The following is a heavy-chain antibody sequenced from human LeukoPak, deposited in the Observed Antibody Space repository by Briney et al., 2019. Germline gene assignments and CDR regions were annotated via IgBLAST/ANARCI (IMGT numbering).Heavy chain of an antibody. CDR2: IYPGDSDT. V-gene: IGHV5-51*01. D-gene: IGHD1-26*01. CDR1: XXSFTXXW. CDR3: ARLHGSYYYYYGMDV. Sequence: SLXISCXXXXXSFTXXWIGWVRQMPGKGLEWMGIIYPGDSDTRYSPSFQGQVTISADKSISTAYLQWSSLKASDTAMYYCARLHGSYYYYYGMDVWGQGTTVTVSS. J-gene: IGHJ6*02.